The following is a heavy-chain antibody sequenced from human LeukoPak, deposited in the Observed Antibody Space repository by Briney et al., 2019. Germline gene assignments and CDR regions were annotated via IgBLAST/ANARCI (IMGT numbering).Heavy chain of an antibody. Sequence: GGSLRLSCVASGLSFSDYWMSWVRQAPGKGLEWVADIKKDGSEEEYADSVKGRFTISRDNAKNSLYLQMDTLRTEDTAVYYCATYTNWVAGDVWGQGTTVSVSS. J-gene: IGHJ6*02. D-gene: IGHD7-27*01. CDR3: ATYTNWVAGDV. V-gene: IGHV3-7*01. CDR1: GLSFSDYW. CDR2: IKKDGSEE.